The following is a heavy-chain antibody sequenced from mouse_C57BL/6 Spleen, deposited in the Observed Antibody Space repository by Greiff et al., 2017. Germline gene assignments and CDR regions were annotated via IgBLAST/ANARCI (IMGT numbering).Heavy chain of an antibody. CDR2: IDPNSGGT. CDR3: SREWKTAQATCHY. V-gene: IGHV1-72*01. CDR1: GYTFTSYW. Sequence: QVQLQQPGAELVKPGASVKLSCKASGYTFTSYWMHWVKQRPGRGLEWIGRIDPNSGGTKYNEKFKSKATLTVDKPSSTAYMKLSSLTSEDSAVYYCSREWKTAQATCHYWGQGTTLTVSS. D-gene: IGHD3-2*02. J-gene: IGHJ2*01.